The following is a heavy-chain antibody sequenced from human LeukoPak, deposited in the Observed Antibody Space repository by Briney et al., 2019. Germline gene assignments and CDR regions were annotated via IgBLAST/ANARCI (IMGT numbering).Heavy chain of an antibody. J-gene: IGHJ3*02. CDR3: ARGGATTFGLWGNAFDI. D-gene: IGHD3-3*01. CDR2: IKQDGSEK. CDR1: GFTFNDYW. Sequence: PGGSLRLSCAASGFTFNDYWRTWVRQAPGKGLEWVANIKQDGSEKYYVDSVKGRFTISRDNAKNSLYLQMNSLRAEDTAVYYCARGGATTFGLWGNAFDIWGQGTMVTVSS. V-gene: IGHV3-7*01.